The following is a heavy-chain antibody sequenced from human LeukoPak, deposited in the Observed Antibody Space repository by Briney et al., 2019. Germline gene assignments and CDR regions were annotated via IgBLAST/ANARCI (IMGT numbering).Heavy chain of an antibody. CDR1: GYTFTGYY. Sequence: ASVKVSCKASGYTFTGYYMHWVRQAPGQGLEWMGWINPNSGGTNYAQKFQGRVTMTRDTSISTAYMELSRLRSDDTAVYYCARASWVDIVVVPAVFAYWGQGPLVTVS. V-gene: IGHV1-2*02. D-gene: IGHD2-2*03. CDR2: INPNSGGT. J-gene: IGHJ4*02. CDR3: ARASWVDIVVVPAVFAY.